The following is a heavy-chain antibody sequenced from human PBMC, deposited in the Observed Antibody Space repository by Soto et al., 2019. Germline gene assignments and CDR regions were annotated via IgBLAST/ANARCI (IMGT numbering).Heavy chain of an antibody. CDR2: IKQDGSEK. J-gene: IGHJ6*02. D-gene: IGHD3-9*01. CDR1: GFTFSSYW. CDR3: ASSGYYDILTGYYIPYYYYGMDV. V-gene: IGHV3-7*05. Sequence: GGSLRLSCAASGFTFSSYWMSWVRQAPGKGLEWVANIKQDGSEKYYVDSVKGRFTISRDNAKNSLYLQMNSLRAEDTAVYYCASSGYYDILTGYYIPYYYYGMDVWGQGTTVTVSS.